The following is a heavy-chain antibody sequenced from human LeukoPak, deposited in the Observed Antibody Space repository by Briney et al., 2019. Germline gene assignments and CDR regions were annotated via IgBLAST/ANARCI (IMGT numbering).Heavy chain of an antibody. D-gene: IGHD3-10*01. J-gene: IGHJ6*02. CDR1: GGSISSYY. V-gene: IGHV4-59*12. Sequence: SETLFLTCTVSGGSISSYYWNWIRQPPGKGLEWIGYIYYSGSTNYNPSLKSRVTISVDMSKNQFSLKLSSVTAADTAVYYCARDRKYLWFGEPPLYYYYGMDVWGQGTTVTVSS. CDR2: IYYSGST. CDR3: ARDRKYLWFGEPPLYYYYGMDV.